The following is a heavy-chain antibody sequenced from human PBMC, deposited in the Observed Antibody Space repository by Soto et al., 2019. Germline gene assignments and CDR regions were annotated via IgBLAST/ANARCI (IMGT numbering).Heavy chain of an antibody. D-gene: IGHD2-21*02. J-gene: IGHJ4*02. Sequence: SETLSLTCSVSGDAMTYGCYSWCWIRQSPEKGLEWIGNIGHRETTYYNPSFKSRLSLSVDRTRNQFSLRLSSVTAADKAVYYCARGGSVGYFPFWRQGIQVTVSS. CDR3: ARGGSVGYFPF. V-gene: IGHV4-30-2*06. CDR2: IGHRETT. CDR1: GDAMTYGCYS.